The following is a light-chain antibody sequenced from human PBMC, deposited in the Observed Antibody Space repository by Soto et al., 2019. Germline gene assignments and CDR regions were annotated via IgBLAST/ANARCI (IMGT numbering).Light chain of an antibody. J-gene: IGKJ1*01. Sequence: DIQMTQSPSSLSASVGDRVTITCRASQGISNYLAWYQQKPGEVPKLLIYAASTLQSGVPSRFSGSGSGTDLTLTISSLQPEDVATYYWQKYNSAPRAFGQGTRVHIK. CDR1: QGISNY. CDR3: QKYNSAPRA. CDR2: AAS. V-gene: IGKV1-27*01.